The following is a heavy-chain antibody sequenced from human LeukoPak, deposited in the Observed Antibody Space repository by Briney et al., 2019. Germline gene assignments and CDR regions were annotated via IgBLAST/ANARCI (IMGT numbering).Heavy chain of an antibody. J-gene: IGHJ6*03. V-gene: IGHV3-23*01. D-gene: IGHD3-3*01. CDR2: ISGSGGST. CDR1: GFTFSSYA. Sequence: GGSLRLSCAASGFTFSSYAMSWVRQAPEKGLEWVSGISGSGGSTYHADSVKGRFTISRDNSKNTLYLQMNSLRAEDTAVYYCAKIGRRYDFWTGYYEEEVDYMDVWGKGTTVTVSS. CDR3: AKIGRRYDFWTGYYEEEVDYMDV.